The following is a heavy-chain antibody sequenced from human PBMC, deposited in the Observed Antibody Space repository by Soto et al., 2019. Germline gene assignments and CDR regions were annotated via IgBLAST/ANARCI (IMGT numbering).Heavy chain of an antibody. D-gene: IGHD3-10*01. V-gene: IGHV6-1*01. J-gene: IGHJ6*02. CDR1: GDSVSSNSAA. Sequence: SQTLSLTCAISGDSVSSNSAAWNWIRQSPSRGLEWLGRTYYRSKWYNDYAVSVKSRIVINPDTSKNQFSLQLNSVTPEDTAVYYCAVSMVRGVIMHYYGMDVWGQGTTVTVSS. CDR2: TYYRSKWYN. CDR3: AVSMVRGVIMHYYGMDV.